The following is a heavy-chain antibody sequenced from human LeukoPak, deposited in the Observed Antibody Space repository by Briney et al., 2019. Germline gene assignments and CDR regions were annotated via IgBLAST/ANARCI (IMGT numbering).Heavy chain of an antibody. V-gene: IGHV3-33*08. CDR1: GFTFSNYA. Sequence: QPGRSLRLSCAATGFTFSNYAIHWGRQAPGKGLEWVAVIWYDGSNKYYADSVKGRFTISRDNSKNTLYLQMNSLRAEDTAVYYCARGPRSYGTMIFDYWGQGTLVTVSS. CDR3: ARGPRSYGTMIFDY. J-gene: IGHJ4*02. CDR2: IWYDGSNK. D-gene: IGHD5-18*01.